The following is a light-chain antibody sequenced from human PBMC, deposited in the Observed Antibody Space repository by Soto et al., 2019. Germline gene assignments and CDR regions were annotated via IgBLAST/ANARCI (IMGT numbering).Light chain of an antibody. CDR2: NND. CDR1: SSNIGAGHH. Sequence: QSVLTQPPSVSGAPGQRVTVSCTGSSSNIGAGHHVHWYHQLPGTAPKRLIYNNDNRPSGVPDRFSGSKSVTSASLAISGLQAEDEAEYYCQSYDTSLSDVLFGGGTKLTVL. J-gene: IGLJ2*01. CDR3: QSYDTSLSDVL. V-gene: IGLV1-40*01.